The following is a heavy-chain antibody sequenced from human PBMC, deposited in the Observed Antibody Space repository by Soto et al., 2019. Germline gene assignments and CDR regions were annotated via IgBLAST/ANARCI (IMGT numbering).Heavy chain of an antibody. CDR2: IYHSGST. V-gene: IGHV4-30-2*01. CDR1: GGSISSGGYS. Sequence: QLQLQESGSGLVKPSQTLSLTCAVSGGSISSGGYSWSWIRQPPGKGLEWIGYIYHSGSTYYNPSLKSRVTISVDRSNNQLSLKLSSVTAADTAVDYCARAGVVGATALDYWGQGTLVTVSS. J-gene: IGHJ4*02. D-gene: IGHD1-26*01. CDR3: ARAGVVGATALDY.